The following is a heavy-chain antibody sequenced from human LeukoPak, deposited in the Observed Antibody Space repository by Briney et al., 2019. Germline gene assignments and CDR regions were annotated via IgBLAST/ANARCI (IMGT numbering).Heavy chain of an antibody. D-gene: IGHD3-22*01. CDR1: GYSFTSYW. V-gene: IGHV5-51*01. CDR3: ARQRDHYYASSGYQGFDY. Sequence: GESLKISCKGSGYSFTSYWIGWVRQMPGKGLEWMGIIYPGDSDTRYSPSFQGQVTISADKSISTAYLQWSSLKASDTAMYYCARQRDHYYASSGYQGFDYWGQGTLVTVSS. CDR2: IYPGDSDT. J-gene: IGHJ4*02.